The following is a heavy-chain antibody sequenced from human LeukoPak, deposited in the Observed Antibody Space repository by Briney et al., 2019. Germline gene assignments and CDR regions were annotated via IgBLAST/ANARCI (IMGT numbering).Heavy chain of an antibody. CDR1: GGSISSGSYY. CDR3: ARDHVGAKWFDP. Sequence: PSQTLSLTCTVSGGSISSGSYYWSWIRQPAGKGLEWIGRIYTSGSTNYNPSLKSRVTISVETSKNQFSLKLSSVTAADTAVYYCARDHVGAKWFDPWGQGTLVTVSS. CDR2: IYTSGST. V-gene: IGHV4-61*02. D-gene: IGHD1-26*01. J-gene: IGHJ5*02.